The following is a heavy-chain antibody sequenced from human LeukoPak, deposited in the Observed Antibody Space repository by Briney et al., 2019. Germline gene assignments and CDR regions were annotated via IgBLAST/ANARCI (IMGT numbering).Heavy chain of an antibody. D-gene: IGHD2-2*01. V-gene: IGHV4-39*01. CDR1: GGSISSSSYY. CDR3: ARGPDPYCSSTSCNDY. J-gene: IGHJ4*02. CDR2: IYYSGST. Sequence: SETLSLTCTVSGGSISSSSYYWGWIRQPPGKGLEWIGSIYYSGSTYYNPSLKSRVTISVDTSKNQFSLKLSSVTAADTAVYYCARGPDPYCSSTSCNDYWGQGTLVTVSS.